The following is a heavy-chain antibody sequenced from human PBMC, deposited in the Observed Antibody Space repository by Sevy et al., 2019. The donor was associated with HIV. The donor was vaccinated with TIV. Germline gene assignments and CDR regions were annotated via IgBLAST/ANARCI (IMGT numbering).Heavy chain of an antibody. D-gene: IGHD6-19*01. J-gene: IGHJ4*02. CDR1: GYSFPSYW. CDR3: ARGRQWPSDFDF. CDR2: VWPLESESET. V-gene: IGHV5-51*01. Sequence: GESLKISCKASGYSFPSYWIAWVRQMPGKGLEWVGIVWPLESESETKYSPSFQGQVTISVDKSVNTAYQQWSSLKASDTAVYYCARGRQWPSDFDFWGQGTLVTVSS.